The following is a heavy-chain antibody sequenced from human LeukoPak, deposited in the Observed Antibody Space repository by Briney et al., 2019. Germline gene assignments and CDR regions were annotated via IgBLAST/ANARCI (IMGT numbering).Heavy chain of an antibody. Sequence: GGSLRLSCAASGFTFSSYAMSWVRQAPGKGLEWVSGISGSGGNTYYADSVKGRFTISRDNSKNTLYLQMNSLRAEDTAVYYCAKIVVVTATPPEDAFDIWGQGTMVTVSS. CDR3: AKIVVVTATPPEDAFDI. CDR1: GFTFSSYA. V-gene: IGHV3-23*01. J-gene: IGHJ3*02. D-gene: IGHD2-21*02. CDR2: ISGSGGNT.